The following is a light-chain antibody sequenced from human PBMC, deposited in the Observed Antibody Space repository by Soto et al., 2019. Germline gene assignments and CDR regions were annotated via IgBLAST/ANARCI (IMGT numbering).Light chain of an antibody. CDR2: GNT. CDR1: SSNIGAGYD. Sequence: SVLTQPPSVSGAAGQRVTISCTGSSSNIGAGYDVHWYQQLPGRAPKLLIYGNTNRPSGVPDRFSGSKSGTSASLAITGLQAEDEADYYCLSFDSSLSVVFGGGTQLTVL. J-gene: IGLJ2*01. V-gene: IGLV1-40*01. CDR3: LSFDSSLSVV.